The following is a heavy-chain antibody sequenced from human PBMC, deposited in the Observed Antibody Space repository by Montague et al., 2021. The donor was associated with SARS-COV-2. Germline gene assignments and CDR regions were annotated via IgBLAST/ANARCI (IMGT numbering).Heavy chain of an antibody. V-gene: IGHV6-1*01. Sequence: CAISGDSVSSNTVAWNWFRQSPSKGLEWLGRTYYRSKRHNDYAVSMHSRVTINPDTSKNQFSLHVNSVTPEDTAVYYCARYSEYSIAYWGQGLLVTVSS. CDR2: TYYRSKRHN. CDR3: ARYSEYSIAY. D-gene: IGHD2-21*01. CDR1: GDSVSSNTVA. J-gene: IGHJ4*02.